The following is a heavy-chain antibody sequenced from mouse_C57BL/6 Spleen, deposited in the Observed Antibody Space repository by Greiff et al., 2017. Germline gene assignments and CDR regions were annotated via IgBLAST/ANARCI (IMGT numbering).Heavy chain of an antibody. CDR1: GYTFTDYY. V-gene: IGHV1-76*01. CDR2: IYPGSGNT. J-gene: IGHJ3*01. CDR3: AREEAYYSNPGGFAY. D-gene: IGHD2-5*01. Sequence: QVQLQQSGAELVRPGASVKLSCKASGYTFTDYYINWVKQRPGQGLEWIARIYPGSGNTYYNEKFKGKATLTAEKSSSTAYMQLSSLTSEDSAVYFCAREEAYYSNPGGFAYWGQGTLVTVSA.